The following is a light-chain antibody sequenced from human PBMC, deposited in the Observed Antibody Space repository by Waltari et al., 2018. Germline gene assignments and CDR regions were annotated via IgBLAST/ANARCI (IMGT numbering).Light chain of an antibody. V-gene: IGLV2-14*03. CDR1: SSDVGAYNY. CDR2: YVT. J-gene: IGLJ2*01. Sequence: QSALTQPAYVSGSPGQSITISCTGPSSDVGAYNYVSWYQQHPGKAPKLMLYYVTNRPSGVSNRFSGSKSGNTASLTISGLQAEDEADYYCSSYTTTTTVIFGGGTKLTVL. CDR3: SSYTTTTTVI.